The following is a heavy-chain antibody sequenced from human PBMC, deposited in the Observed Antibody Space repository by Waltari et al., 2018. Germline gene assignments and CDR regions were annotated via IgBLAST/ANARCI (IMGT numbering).Heavy chain of an antibody. V-gene: IGHV4-34*01. J-gene: IGHJ4*02. CDR2: INHSGST. CDR3: ARHWSFCSGGSCYKYYFDY. D-gene: IGHD2-15*01. Sequence: QVQLQQWGAGLLKPSETLSLTCAVYGGSFSGYYWSWIRQPPGKGLEWIGEINHSGSTNYNPSLKSRFTISVDTSKTQFSLKLSSVTAADTAVYYCARHWSFCSGGSCYKYYFDYWGQGTLVTVSS. CDR1: GGSFSGYY.